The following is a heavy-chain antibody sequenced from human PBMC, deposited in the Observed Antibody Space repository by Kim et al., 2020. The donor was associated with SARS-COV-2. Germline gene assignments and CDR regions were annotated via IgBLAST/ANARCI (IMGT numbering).Heavy chain of an antibody. CDR1: GGSFSGYY. CDR2: INHSGST. Sequence: SETLSLTCAVYGGSFSGYYWSWIRQPPGKGLEWIGEINHSGSTNYNPSLKSRVTISVDTSKNQFSLKLSSVTAADTAVYYCARARGRIAAAGKGSFDLWGRGTLVTVSS. J-gene: IGHJ2*01. D-gene: IGHD6-13*01. CDR3: ARARGRIAAAGKGSFDL. V-gene: IGHV4-34*01.